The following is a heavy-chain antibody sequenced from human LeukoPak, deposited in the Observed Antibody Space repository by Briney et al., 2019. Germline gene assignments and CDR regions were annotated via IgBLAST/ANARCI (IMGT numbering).Heavy chain of an antibody. J-gene: IGHJ6*02. Sequence: PGGSLRLSCAASGFTFGDYYMTWIRQAPGKGLEWVSHIAHSGNGMWYADAVKGRFTISRDNAKNLLFLQMDSLRAEDTAVYYCARGHYEMGVWGQGTTVIVSS. CDR2: IAHSGNGM. CDR1: GFTFGDYY. V-gene: IGHV3-11*01. CDR3: ARGHYEMGV.